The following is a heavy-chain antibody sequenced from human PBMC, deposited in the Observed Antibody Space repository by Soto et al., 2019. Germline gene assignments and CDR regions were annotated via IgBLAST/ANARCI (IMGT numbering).Heavy chain of an antibody. V-gene: IGHV3-30*03. CDR1: GFTFSSYG. CDR2: ISYDGSNK. J-gene: IGHJ3*02. CDR3: ATFPDASSGWEVGDAFDI. D-gene: IGHD6-19*01. Sequence: QVQLVESGGGVVQPGRSLRLSCAASGFTFSSYGMHWVRQAPGKGLEWVAVISYDGSNKYYADSVKGRFTISRDNSKNTLYLQINSLRAEDTAVYYFATFPDASSGWEVGDAFDIWGQGTMVIVSS.